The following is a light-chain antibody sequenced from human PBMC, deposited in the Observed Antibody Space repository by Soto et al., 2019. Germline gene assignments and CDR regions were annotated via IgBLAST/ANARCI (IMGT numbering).Light chain of an antibody. V-gene: IGKV3-20*01. CDR3: QQYGSSIT. CDR2: GAS. CDR1: QSVINN. J-gene: IGKJ5*01. Sequence: EILLTQSAVTLSLSPGERATLSCRASQSVINNLAWYQQKPGQAPRLLIYGASSRATAIPARFSGSGSGTDFTLTISRLEPEDFAVYYCQQYGSSITFGQGTRLEIK.